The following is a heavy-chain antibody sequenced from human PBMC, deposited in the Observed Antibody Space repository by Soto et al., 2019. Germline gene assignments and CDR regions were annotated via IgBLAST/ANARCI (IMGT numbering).Heavy chain of an antibody. CDR2: ITGSGAPA. V-gene: IGHV3-23*01. Sequence: EVQLLESGGGLVQPGQSLRISCAASGFTFSTYALTWVRQPPGKGLEWVAAITGSGAPANYADSAKGRFTISRDNSKNTLYLQMNSLTAEDTAVYFCAKDPNGDYVEAFDFWGRGTMVTVSS. CDR1: GFTFSTYA. CDR3: AKDPNGDYVEAFDF. J-gene: IGHJ3*01. D-gene: IGHD4-17*01.